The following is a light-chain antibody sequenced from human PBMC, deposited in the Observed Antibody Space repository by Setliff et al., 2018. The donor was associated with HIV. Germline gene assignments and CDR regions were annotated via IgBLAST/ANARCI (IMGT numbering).Light chain of an antibody. V-gene: IGLV2-14*03. CDR1: SSDIGTYDR. CDR2: DVI. Sequence: QSVLTQPASVSGAPGQSITISCTGSSSDIGTYDRVSWYQQRPDGGPRLIIYDVIHRSSGVPHRFSGSKSGNTASLTISGLQTEDEADYYCMSYLSTNSYVFGTGTKVTVL. J-gene: IGLJ1*01. CDR3: MSYLSTNSYV.